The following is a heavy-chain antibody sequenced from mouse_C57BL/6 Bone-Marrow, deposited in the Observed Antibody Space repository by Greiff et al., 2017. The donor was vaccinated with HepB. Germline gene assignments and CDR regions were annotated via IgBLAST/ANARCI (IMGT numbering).Heavy chain of an antibody. D-gene: IGHD3-1*01. CDR2: IYPGDGDT. J-gene: IGHJ2*01. CDR1: GYAFSSYW. V-gene: IGHV1-80*01. CDR3: ARRGLLLYYFDY. Sequence: QVQLQQSGAELVKPGASVKISCKASGYAFSSYWMNWVKQRPGKGLEWIGQIYPGDGDTNYNGKLKGKATLTADKSSSTAYMQLSSLTSEDSAVYFCARRGLLLYYFDYWGQGTTLTVSS.